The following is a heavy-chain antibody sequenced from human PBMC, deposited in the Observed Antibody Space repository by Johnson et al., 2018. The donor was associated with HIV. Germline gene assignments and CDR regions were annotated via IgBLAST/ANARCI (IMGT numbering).Heavy chain of an antibody. CDR2: ISGRGGST. CDR3: AKDRSTGWYPGFDM. Sequence: EVHLVESGGGLVKPGGSLRLSCAASGSTVSSNYMSWVRQAPGKGLEWVSAISGRGGSTYYADTVKGRFTISRDNSKNTLYLQMNSLRAEDTALYYCAKDRSTGWYPGFDMWREGTMVTVSS. D-gene: IGHD6-19*01. J-gene: IGHJ3*02. V-gene: IGHV3-23*04. CDR1: GSTVSSNY.